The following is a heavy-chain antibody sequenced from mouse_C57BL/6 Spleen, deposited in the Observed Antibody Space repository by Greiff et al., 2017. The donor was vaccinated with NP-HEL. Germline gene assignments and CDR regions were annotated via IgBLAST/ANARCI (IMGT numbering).Heavy chain of an antibody. Sequence: VQLVESGAELARPGASVKLSCKASGYTFTSYGISWVKQRTGQGLEWIGEIYPRSGNTYYNEKFKGKATLTADKSSSTAYMELRSLTSEDSAVYFCARYDYGSSYCFDYWGQGTTLTVSS. CDR1: GYTFTSYG. V-gene: IGHV1-81*01. J-gene: IGHJ2*01. D-gene: IGHD1-1*01. CDR2: IYPRSGNT. CDR3: ARYDYGSSYCFDY.